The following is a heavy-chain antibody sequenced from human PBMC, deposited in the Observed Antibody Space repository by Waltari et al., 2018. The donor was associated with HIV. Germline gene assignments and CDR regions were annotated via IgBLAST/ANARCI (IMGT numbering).Heavy chain of an antibody. CDR3: SKLSSPSRGPFDY. CDR2: ISWNSGSI. CDR1: GFTFDDYA. Sequence: EVQLVESGGGLVQPGRSLRLSCAASGFTFDDYAMHWVRQAPGKGLEWVSGISWNSGSIGYADSVKGRFTISRDNAKNSLYLQMNSLRAEDTALYYCSKLSSPSRGPFDYWGQGTLVTVSS. J-gene: IGHJ4*02. V-gene: IGHV3-9*01. D-gene: IGHD6-6*01.